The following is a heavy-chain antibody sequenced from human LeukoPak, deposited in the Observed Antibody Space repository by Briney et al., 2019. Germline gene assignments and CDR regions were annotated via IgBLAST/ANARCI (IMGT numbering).Heavy chain of an antibody. V-gene: IGHV1-69*02. CDR1: GGTFSSYT. J-gene: IGHJ6*03. D-gene: IGHD2-2*01. CDR3: ARGYQLPSYYYYYMDV. Sequence: SVKVSCKASGGTFSSYTISWVRQAPGQGLEWMGRIIPILGIANYAQKFQGRVTITADKSTSTAYMELSSLRSEDTAVYYCARGYQLPSYYYYYMDVWGKGTTVTVSS. CDR2: IIPILGIA.